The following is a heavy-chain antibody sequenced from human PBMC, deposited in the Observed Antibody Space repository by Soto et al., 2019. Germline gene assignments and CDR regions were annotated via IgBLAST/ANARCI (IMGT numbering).Heavy chain of an antibody. J-gene: IGHJ4*02. D-gene: IGHD6-19*01. Sequence: ASVKVSCKASGYTFTSYAMHWVRQAPGQRLEWMGWINAGNGNTKYSQKFQGRVTITRDTSASTAYMELSSLRSEDTAVYYCARAINGGSSGRKTKYFDYWGQGTLVTVSS. CDR1: GYTFTSYA. V-gene: IGHV1-3*01. CDR2: INAGNGNT. CDR3: ARAINGGSSGRKTKYFDY.